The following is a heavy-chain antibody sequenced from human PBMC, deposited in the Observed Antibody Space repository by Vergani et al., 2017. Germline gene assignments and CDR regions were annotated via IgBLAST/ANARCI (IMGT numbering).Heavy chain of an antibody. CDR1: GFTFDDYA. J-gene: IGHJ6*03. D-gene: IGHD1-26*01. CDR3: AKGGGIGYYYMDV. V-gene: IGHV3-9*01. Sequence: EVQLVESGGGLVQPGRSLRLSCAASGFTFDDYAMHWVRQAPGKGLEWVSGISWNSGSIGYADSVKGRFTISRDNAKNSLYLQMNSLRAEDTALYYCAKGGGIGYYYMDVWGKGTTVTVSS. CDR2: ISWNSGSI.